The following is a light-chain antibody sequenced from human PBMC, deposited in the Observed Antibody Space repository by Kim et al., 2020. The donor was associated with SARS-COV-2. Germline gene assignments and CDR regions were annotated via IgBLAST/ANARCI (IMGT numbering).Light chain of an antibody. J-gene: IGKJ4*01. CDR2: GAS. CDR3: QQYDDWPLT. Sequence: EIVMTQSPATLAVSPGERATLSCRASQSVDSMLAWYQQRPGQTPKLLIYGASSRATGVPARFSGRGSGTEFTLTISSLQSEDFAVYYCQQYDDWPLTFGGGTKLEI. CDR1: QSVDSM. V-gene: IGKV3-15*01.